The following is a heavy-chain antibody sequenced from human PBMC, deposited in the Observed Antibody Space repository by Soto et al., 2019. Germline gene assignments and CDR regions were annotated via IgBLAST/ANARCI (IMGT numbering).Heavy chain of an antibody. Sequence: QVQLQESGPGLVKPSETLSLTCTVSGGSLSTYYWSWIRQPPGKGLEWIGYIYYSGSTNYNPSLKSRVTISVDTSKNQFSLNLSSVTAADTAVYYWARDSEHPFDYWGQGTLVTVSS. D-gene: IGHD1-1*01. CDR3: ARDSEHPFDY. CDR1: GGSLSTYY. J-gene: IGHJ4*02. CDR2: IYYSGST. V-gene: IGHV4-59*01.